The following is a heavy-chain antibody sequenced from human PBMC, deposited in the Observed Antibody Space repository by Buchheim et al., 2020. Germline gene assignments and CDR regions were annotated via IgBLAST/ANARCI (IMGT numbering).Heavy chain of an antibody. CDR1: GFTFSAFW. CDR3: ARDPMIEGNY. D-gene: IGHD3-22*01. CDR2: IAGNGRST. J-gene: IGHJ4*02. Sequence: EVRLVESGGGLVQPGGSLRLSCAASGFTFSAFWMHWVRQAPGKGPVWVSRIAGNGRSTDYADSVKGRFTISRDKSKNTLYLQMDRLRAEDTAVYYCARDPMIEGNYWGQGTL. V-gene: IGHV3-74*01.